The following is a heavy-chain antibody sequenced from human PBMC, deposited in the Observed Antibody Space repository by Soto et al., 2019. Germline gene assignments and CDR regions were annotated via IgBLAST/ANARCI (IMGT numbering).Heavy chain of an antibody. J-gene: IGHJ5*02. CDR1: GYTFTSYA. CDR3: ARGYCSGGSCYPNWFDP. D-gene: IGHD2-15*01. CDR2: INAGNGNT. V-gene: IGHV1-3*01. Sequence: GASVKVSCKASGYTFTSYAMHWVRQAPGQRLEWMGWINAGNGNTKYSQKFQGRVTITRDTSASTAYMELSSLRSEDTAVYYCARGYCSGGSCYPNWFDPWGHGTRVTVSS.